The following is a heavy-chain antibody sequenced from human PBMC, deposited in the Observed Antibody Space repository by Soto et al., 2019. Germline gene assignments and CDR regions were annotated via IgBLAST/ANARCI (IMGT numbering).Heavy chain of an antibody. V-gene: IGHV3-66*04. CDR3: ASHSSGWYGATFDY. CDR2: IYSGGST. CDR1: AFTPSSDY. J-gene: IGHJ4*02. D-gene: IGHD6-19*01. Sequence: GGSMRLSWAASAFTPSSDYVSWVRQAAGKGLEWVSVIYSGGSTYHADSVKVRFTTSRDNSKNKLYLQRKSLGAEDTDVYYCASHSSGWYGATFDYWGQGTLVTVSS.